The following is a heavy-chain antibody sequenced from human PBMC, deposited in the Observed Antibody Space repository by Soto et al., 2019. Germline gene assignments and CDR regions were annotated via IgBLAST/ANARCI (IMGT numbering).Heavy chain of an antibody. CDR2: IGGGGSTT. Sequence: GGSLRLSCAASGFTFSTYVMSWVRQAPGKGLEWVSTIGGGGSTTYYADSVKGRFTVSRDNSKNTLFLQMNSLRAEDTAVYYCAKEGDYLRDRAFDIWGQGTMVTVSS. D-gene: IGHD4-17*01. CDR3: AKEGDYLRDRAFDI. J-gene: IGHJ3*02. V-gene: IGHV3-23*01. CDR1: GFTFSTYV.